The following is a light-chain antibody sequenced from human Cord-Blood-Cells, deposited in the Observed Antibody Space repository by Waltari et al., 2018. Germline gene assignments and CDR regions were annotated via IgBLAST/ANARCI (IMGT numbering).Light chain of an antibody. CDR3: SSYTSSSWV. Sequence: QSALTQPASVSGSPGQPITISCTGTSSDVGGYNYVSWYQQHPGKAPKLMIYDVSNRPSGVSNLFSGSKSGNTASLTISGLQAEDEADYYCSSYTSSSWVFGGGTKLTVL. J-gene: IGLJ3*02. CDR2: DVS. V-gene: IGLV2-14*03. CDR1: SSDVGGYNY.